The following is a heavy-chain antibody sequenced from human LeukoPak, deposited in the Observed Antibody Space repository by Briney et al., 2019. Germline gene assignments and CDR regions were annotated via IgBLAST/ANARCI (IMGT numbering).Heavy chain of an antibody. CDR3: AIIVVPAALSRDYFDY. V-gene: IGHV1-2*02. CDR1: GYTFTGYY. J-gene: IGHJ4*02. D-gene: IGHD2-2*01. Sequence: ASVKVPCKASGYTFTGYYMHWVRQAPGQGLEWMGWINPNSGGTNYAQKFQGRVTMTRDTSISTAYMELSRLRSDDTAVYYCAIIVVPAALSRDYFDYWGQGTLVTVSS. CDR2: INPNSGGT.